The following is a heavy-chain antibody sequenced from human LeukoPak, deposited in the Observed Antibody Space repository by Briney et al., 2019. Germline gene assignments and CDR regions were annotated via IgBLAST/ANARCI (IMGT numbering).Heavy chain of an antibody. J-gene: IGHJ4*02. CDR1: GGSFSGYY. V-gene: IGHV4-34*01. CDR2: INHSGST. Sequence: PSETLCLTCAVYGGSFSGYYWSWIRQPPGKGLEWIGEINHSGSTNYNPSLKSRVTISVDTSKNQFSLKLSSVTAADTAVYYCARGTTKLTAAAGTHFDYWGQGTLVTVSS. D-gene: IGHD6-13*01. CDR3: ARGTTKLTAAAGTHFDY.